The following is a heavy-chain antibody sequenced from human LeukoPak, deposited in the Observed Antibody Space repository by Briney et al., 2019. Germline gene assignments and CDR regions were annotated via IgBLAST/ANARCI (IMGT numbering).Heavy chain of an antibody. D-gene: IGHD1-26*01. J-gene: IGHJ5*02. CDR3: ARWDDSAWAFGT. CDR2: FSLGGSGTT. Sequence: SETLSLTCIVSGTSITTYSWNWLRQSPGKGLEWIGYFSLGGSGTTSYTSSLKSRVTISRDTSKNQLSLKLTSVTAADTAVYYCARWDDSAWAFGTWGPGTLVTVSS. V-gene: IGHV4-59*08. CDR1: GTSITTYS.